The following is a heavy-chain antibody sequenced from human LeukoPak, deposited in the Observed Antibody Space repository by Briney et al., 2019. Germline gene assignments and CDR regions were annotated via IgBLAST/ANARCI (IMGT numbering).Heavy chain of an antibody. V-gene: IGHV4-39*01. CDR3: AVTMIVAEEYYFDY. CDR1: GGSISSSSYY. Sequence: SETLSLTCTVSGGSISSSSYYWGWIRQPPGKGRGWIGSIYYSGSTYYNPSLKSRVTISVDTSKNQFSLKLSSVTAADTAVYYCAVTMIVAEEYYFDYWGQGTLVTVSS. D-gene: IGHD3-22*01. CDR2: IYYSGST. J-gene: IGHJ4*02.